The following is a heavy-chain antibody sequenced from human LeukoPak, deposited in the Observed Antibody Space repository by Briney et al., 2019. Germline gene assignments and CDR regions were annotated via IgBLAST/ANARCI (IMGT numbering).Heavy chain of an antibody. CDR1: GFTFSSYS. J-gene: IGHJ6*02. CDR3: ARDRYCSGGSCYSFYYGMDV. CDR2: VSSSSSTI. V-gene: IGHV3-48*04. D-gene: IGHD2-15*01. Sequence: PGGSLRLSCAASGFTFSSYSMNWVRQAPGKGLEWVSYVSSSSSTIYYADSVKGRFTISRDNAKNSLYLQMNSLRAEDTAVYYCARDRYCSGGSCYSFYYGMDVWGQGTTVTVSS.